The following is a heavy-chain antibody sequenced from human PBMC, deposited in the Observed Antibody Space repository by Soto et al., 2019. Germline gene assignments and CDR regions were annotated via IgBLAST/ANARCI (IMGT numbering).Heavy chain of an antibody. CDR2: IIPILGIP. Sequence: QVQLVQSGAEVKKPGSSVKVSCKASGGTFSSYTISWVRQAPGQGLEWMGRIIPILGIPNYAQKFQGRVTITADKSTSTAYLELSSLGSGDPAVYYCAIDGSGTYYYPGYWGQGTLVTVSS. V-gene: IGHV1-69*02. CDR1: GGTFSSYT. J-gene: IGHJ4*02. D-gene: IGHD3-10*01. CDR3: AIDGSGTYYYPGY.